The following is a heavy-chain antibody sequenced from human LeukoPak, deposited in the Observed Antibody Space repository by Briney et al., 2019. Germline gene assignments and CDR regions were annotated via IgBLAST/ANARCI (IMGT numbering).Heavy chain of an antibody. Sequence: GGSLRLSCAASGFTFSSYEMNWVRQAPGKGLEWVSYISSSGSTIYYADSVKGRFTISRDNAKNSLYLQMNSLRAEDTAVYYCARDRGSYYPGGWGQGTLVTVSS. CDR1: GFTFSSYE. D-gene: IGHD1-26*01. CDR2: ISSSGSTI. CDR3: ARDRGSYYPGG. J-gene: IGHJ4*02. V-gene: IGHV3-48*03.